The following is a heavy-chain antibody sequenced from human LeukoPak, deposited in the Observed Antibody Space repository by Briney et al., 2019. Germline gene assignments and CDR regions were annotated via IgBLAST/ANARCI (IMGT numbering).Heavy chain of an antibody. J-gene: IGHJ3*02. CDR1: GDSVSSNSAA. Sequence: SQTLSLTCAISGDSVSSNSAAWNWITQSPSRGFEWLGRTYYRSKWYNDYAVSVKSRITINPDTSKNQVSLQLNSVTHEDTAVYYCAREGGAFDIWGQGTMVTVSS. CDR3: AREGGAFDI. CDR2: TYYRSKWYN. V-gene: IGHV6-1*01.